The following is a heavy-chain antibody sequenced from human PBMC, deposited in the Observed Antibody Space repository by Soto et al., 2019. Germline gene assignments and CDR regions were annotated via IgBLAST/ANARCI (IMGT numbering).Heavy chain of an antibody. CDR1: GGSISSYY. Sequence: XETLSLTCTVSGGSISSYYWSWIRQPPGKGLEWIGYIYYSGSTNYNPSLKSRVTISVDTSKNQFSLKLSSVTAADTAVYYCARLGANMVRGVPYYYGMDVWGQGTTVTVSS. CDR3: ARLGANMVRGVPYYYGMDV. V-gene: IGHV4-59*01. J-gene: IGHJ6*02. CDR2: IYYSGST. D-gene: IGHD3-10*01.